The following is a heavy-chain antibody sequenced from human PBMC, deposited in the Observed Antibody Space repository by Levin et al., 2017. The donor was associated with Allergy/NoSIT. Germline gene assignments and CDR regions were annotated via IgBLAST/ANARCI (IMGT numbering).Heavy chain of an antibody. V-gene: IGHV4-39*01. Sequence: TASETLSLTCTVSGGSITSTAYWGWTRQPPGKGLEWIASIYYSGSSHYNPSLKSRVNISVDTSENQFSLKLSSVSAADTAVYFCARVLVRVGYSSNWNLARPFADNWGQGVLVTVSS. D-gene: IGHD6-13*01. CDR2: IYYSGSS. CDR3: ARVLVRVGYSSNWNLARPFADN. CDR1: GGSITSTAY. J-gene: IGHJ4*02.